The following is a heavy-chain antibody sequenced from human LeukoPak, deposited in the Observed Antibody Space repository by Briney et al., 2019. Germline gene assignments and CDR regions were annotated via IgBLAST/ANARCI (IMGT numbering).Heavy chain of an antibody. Sequence: PGGSQRLSCAASGFTFKNYWMSWVRQAPGKGLEWVAHINQDGTEKYHVDSVRGRFTISRDNPKNSLYLQMNSLRLEDTAVYYCARVDSGIDFYYMDVWAKGTTVTVSS. CDR3: ARVDSGIDFYYMDV. CDR2: INQDGTEK. D-gene: IGHD3-10*01. V-gene: IGHV3-7*01. J-gene: IGHJ6*03. CDR1: GFTFKNYW.